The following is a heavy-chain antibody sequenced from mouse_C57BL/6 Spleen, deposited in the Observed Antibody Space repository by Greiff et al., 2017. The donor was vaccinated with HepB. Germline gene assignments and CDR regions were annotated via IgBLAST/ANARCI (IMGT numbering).Heavy chain of an antibody. CDR1: GYTFTSYW. V-gene: IGHV1-72*01. Sequence: QVQLKQPGAELVKPGASVKLSCKASGYTFTSYWMHWVKQRPGRGLEWIGRIDPNSGGTKYNEKFKSKATLTVDKPSSTAYMQLSSLTSEDSAVYYCARYWAHYGSSYVVFDYWGQGTTLTVSS. CDR3: ARYWAHYGSSYVVFDY. D-gene: IGHD1-1*01. CDR2: IDPNSGGT. J-gene: IGHJ2*01.